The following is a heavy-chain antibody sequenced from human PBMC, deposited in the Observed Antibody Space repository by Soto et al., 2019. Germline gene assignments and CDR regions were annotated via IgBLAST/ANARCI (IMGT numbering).Heavy chain of an antibody. Sequence: QVQLQESGPGLVKPSQTLSLTCAVSGGSISSGGNYWSWIRQQPGKGLQWIGYISYGGTTYYNPSLKSQIVISRDTSKNQFSLNLSSVTAADTAMYYCARQNSDDESIDSWGQGTLVTVSS. V-gene: IGHV4-31*11. CDR1: GGSISSGGNY. D-gene: IGHD5-12*01. J-gene: IGHJ4*02. CDR3: ARQNSDDESIDS. CDR2: ISYGGTT.